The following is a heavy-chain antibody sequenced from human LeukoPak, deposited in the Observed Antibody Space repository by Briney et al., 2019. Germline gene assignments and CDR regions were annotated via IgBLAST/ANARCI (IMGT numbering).Heavy chain of an antibody. CDR3: ARVGVVVVAATRYYYYGMDV. Sequence: PGGSLRLSCAASGFTFSSYSMNWVRQAPGKGLEWVSSISGSGRYIYYADSVKGRFTISRDNAKNSLYLQMNSLRAEDTAVYYCARVGVVVVAATRYYYYGMDVWGKGTTVTVSS. J-gene: IGHJ6*04. CDR1: GFTFSSYS. V-gene: IGHV3-21*01. D-gene: IGHD2-15*01. CDR2: ISGSGRYI.